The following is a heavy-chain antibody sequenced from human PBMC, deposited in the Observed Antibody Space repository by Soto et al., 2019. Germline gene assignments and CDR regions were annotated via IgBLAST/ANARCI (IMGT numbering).Heavy chain of an antibody. V-gene: IGHV1-3*01. Sequence: ASVKVSCKASGYAFTGYAMHWVRQAPGQRLEWMGWINAGNGNTKYSQKFQGRVTITRDTSASTAYMELSSLRSEDTAVFYCARAVAVPADFDYWGQGTLVTVSS. CDR2: INAGNGNT. CDR3: ARAVAVPADFDY. D-gene: IGHD6-19*01. J-gene: IGHJ4*02. CDR1: GYAFTGYA.